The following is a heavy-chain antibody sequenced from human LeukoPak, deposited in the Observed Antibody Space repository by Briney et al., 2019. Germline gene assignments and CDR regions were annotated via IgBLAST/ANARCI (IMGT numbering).Heavy chain of an antibody. V-gene: IGHV4-31*03. CDR1: GGSISSGGYY. D-gene: IGHD3-16*01. CDR3: AREILGGAIYFDY. J-gene: IGHJ4*02. Sequence: SQTLSLTCTVSGGSISSGGYYWSWIRQHPGKGLEWIGYIYYSGSTYYNPSLKSRVTISVDTSKNQFSLKLSSVTAADTAVYYCAREILGGAIYFDYWGQGTLVTVSS. CDR2: IYYSGST.